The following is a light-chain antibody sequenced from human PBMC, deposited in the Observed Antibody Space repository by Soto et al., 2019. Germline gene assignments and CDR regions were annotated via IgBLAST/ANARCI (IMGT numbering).Light chain of an antibody. Sequence: SYELTQPPSVSVAPGKTARITCGVNNIGSKSVHWYQRKPGQAPVLVIYYDSDRPSGIPERFSGSNSGNTATLTISRVEAGDEADYYCQVWDSSSDHPGVFGTGTKPTVL. CDR1: NIGSKS. CDR3: QVWDSSSDHPGV. J-gene: IGLJ1*01. V-gene: IGLV3-21*04. CDR2: YDS.